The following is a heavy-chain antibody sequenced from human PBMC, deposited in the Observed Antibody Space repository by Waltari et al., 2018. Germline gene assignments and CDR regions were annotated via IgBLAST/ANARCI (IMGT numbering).Heavy chain of an antibody. CDR2: IYTSGST. CDR1: GGSISSGSYY. D-gene: IGHD3-22*01. CDR3: ARDRDYYYDSSGYYNYYYGMDV. Sequence: QVQLQESGPGLVKPSQTLSLTCTVSGGSISSGSYYWSWIRQPAGKGLGWIGRIYTSGSTNYNPSLKSRVTISVDTSKNQFSLKLSSVTAADTAVYYCARDRDYYYDSSGYYNYYYGMDVWGQGTTVTVSS. J-gene: IGHJ6*02. V-gene: IGHV4-61*02.